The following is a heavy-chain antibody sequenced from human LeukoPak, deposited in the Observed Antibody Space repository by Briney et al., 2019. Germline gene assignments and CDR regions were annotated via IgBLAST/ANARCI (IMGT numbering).Heavy chain of an antibody. CDR3: ARDYHIVVVPAAIWEVYSSGWYLDY. J-gene: IGHJ4*02. V-gene: IGHV1-18*01. CDR2: ISAYNGNT. D-gene: IGHD2-2*02. CDR1: GYTFTSYG. Sequence: GASVKVSCKASGYTFTSYGISWVRQAPGQGLEWMGWISAYNGNTNYAQKLQGRVTMTTDTSTSTAYMELRSLRSDDTAVYYFARDYHIVVVPAAIWEVYSSGWYLDYWGQGTLVTVSS.